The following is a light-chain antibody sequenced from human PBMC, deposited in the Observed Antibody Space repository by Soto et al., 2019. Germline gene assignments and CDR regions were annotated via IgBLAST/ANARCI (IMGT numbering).Light chain of an antibody. CDR3: SLYTSENTYA. CDR1: ITDFVSYNR. J-gene: IGLJ1*01. Sequence: QSVLTQPPSLSGSPGQSVTISCTGTITDFVSYNRVSWYQQPPGTAPKLIIYEASNRPSGVPDRFSGSKSGNTASLTISGLQAADEADYYCSLYTSENTYAYGTGTKVTVL. V-gene: IGLV2-18*01. CDR2: EAS.